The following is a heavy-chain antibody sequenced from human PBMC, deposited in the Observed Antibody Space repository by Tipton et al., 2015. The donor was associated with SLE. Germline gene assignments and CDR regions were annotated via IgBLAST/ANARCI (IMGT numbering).Heavy chain of an antibody. CDR1: VGSFSGHH. Sequence: TLSLTCAVYVGSFSGHHWTWIRQPPGKGLEWIGEINQSGNTDYKSSLKSRVTISVDTSKNQFSLKLSSVTAADTAVYYCARVVGGYDSYYYYMDVWGKGTTVTVSS. V-gene: IGHV4-34*01. CDR2: INQSGNT. D-gene: IGHD5-12*01. CDR3: ARVVGGYDSYYYYMDV. J-gene: IGHJ6*03.